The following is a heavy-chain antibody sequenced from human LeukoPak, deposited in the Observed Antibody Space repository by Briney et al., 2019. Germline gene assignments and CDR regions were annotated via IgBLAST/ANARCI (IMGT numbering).Heavy chain of an antibody. CDR1: GFSLKTYN. CDR2: MTSSRYI. CDR3: TRDQFFDHDNDDAFDV. J-gene: IGHJ3*01. Sequence: GGSLRLSCAASGFSLKTYNMNWVRQAPGKGLEWVSSMTSSRYIYYADSVKGRFTISRDDANNLVFLQMHSLRAEDTAIYYCTRDQFFDHDNDDAFDVWGQGTKVIVSS. V-gene: IGHV3-21*04. D-gene: IGHD3/OR15-3a*01.